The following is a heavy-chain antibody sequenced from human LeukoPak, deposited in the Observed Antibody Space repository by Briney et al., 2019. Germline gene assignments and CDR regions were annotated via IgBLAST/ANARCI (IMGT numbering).Heavy chain of an antibody. CDR2: ITGSSSII. Sequence: GGSLRLSCAASGFTFSSYSINWVRRAPGKGLEWVSYITGSSSIIYYADSVKGRFTISRDNAKNSLYLQMNSLRAEDTAVYYCARVGYSGSPGDYWGQGTLVTVSS. CDR1: GFTFSSYS. J-gene: IGHJ4*02. CDR3: ARVGYSGSPGDY. V-gene: IGHV3-48*01. D-gene: IGHD1-26*01.